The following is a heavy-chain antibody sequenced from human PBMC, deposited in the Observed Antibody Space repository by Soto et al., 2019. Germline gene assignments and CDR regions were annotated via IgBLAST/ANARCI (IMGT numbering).Heavy chain of an antibody. CDR2: IYPGDSDT. D-gene: IGHD6-6*01. J-gene: IGHJ6*02. CDR1: GYSFTSYW. Sequence: GESLKISCKGSGYSFTSYWIGWVRQMPGKGLEWMGIIYPGDSDTRYSPSFQGQVTISADKSISTAYLQWSSLKASDTAMHYCARGGAGSSDDFPMDVWGQGTTVTSP. V-gene: IGHV5-51*01. CDR3: ARGGAGSSDDFPMDV.